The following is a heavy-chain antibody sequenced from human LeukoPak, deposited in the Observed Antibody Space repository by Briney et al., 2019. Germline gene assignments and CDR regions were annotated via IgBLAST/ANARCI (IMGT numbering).Heavy chain of an antibody. CDR3: AGGIAAAGKGDWFDP. V-gene: IGHV4-59*01. Sequence: TTSETLSLTCTVSGGSISSYHWSWIRQPPGKGLEWIGYIYYSGSTNYNPSLKSRVTISVDTSKNQFSLKLSSVTAADTAVYYCAGGIAAAGKGDWFDPWGQGTLVTVSS. D-gene: IGHD6-13*01. J-gene: IGHJ5*02. CDR2: IYYSGST. CDR1: GGSISSYH.